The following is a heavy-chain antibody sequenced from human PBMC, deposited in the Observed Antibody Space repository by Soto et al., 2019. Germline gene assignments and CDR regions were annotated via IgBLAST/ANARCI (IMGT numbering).Heavy chain of an antibody. J-gene: IGHJ2*01. CDR1: GGTFSSYA. CDR2: IIPIFGTA. CDR3: ARDGGGYDYWYFDL. V-gene: IGHV1-69*01. D-gene: IGHD5-12*01. Sequence: QVQLVQSGAEVKKPGSSVKVSCKASGGTFSSYAISWVRQAPGQGLEWMGGIIPIFGTANYAQKFQGRVTIAADESTSTADMEMSSLRSEDTAVYYGARDGGGYDYWYFDLWGRGTLVTVSS.